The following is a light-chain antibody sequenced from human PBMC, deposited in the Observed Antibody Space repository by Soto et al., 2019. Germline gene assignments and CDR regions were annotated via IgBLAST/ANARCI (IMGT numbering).Light chain of an antibody. V-gene: IGKV3-20*01. CDR2: GAS. Sequence: EIVLTQSPGTLSLSPGERATLSCRASQSVSSSYLAWYLQKPGQAPILLIYGASTRATGIPGRFSGSGSGTDFPLTISRLEPEDFAVYYCQQYGSAPGTFGQGTKVEIK. CDR3: QQYGSAPGT. CDR1: QSVSSSY. J-gene: IGKJ1*01.